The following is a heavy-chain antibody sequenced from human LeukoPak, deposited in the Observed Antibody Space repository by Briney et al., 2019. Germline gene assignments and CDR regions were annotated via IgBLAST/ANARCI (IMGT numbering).Heavy chain of an antibody. J-gene: IGHJ4*02. CDR1: GFTFSSYW. D-gene: IGHD1-1*01. Sequence: GGSLRLSCAASGFTFSSYWMSWVRQAPGKGLEWVANIKQDGSAKNYGDSVKGRFTISRDNAKNSMYLQMNSLRGEDTAVYYCARENEQGGWLDYWGQGTLVTVSS. CDR3: ARENEQGGWLDY. V-gene: IGHV3-7*01. CDR2: IKQDGSAK.